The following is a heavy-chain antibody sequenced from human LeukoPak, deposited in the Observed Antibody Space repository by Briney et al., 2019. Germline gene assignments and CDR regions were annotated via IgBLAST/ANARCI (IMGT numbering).Heavy chain of an antibody. D-gene: IGHD1-26*01. V-gene: IGHV1-69*13. CDR1: GGTFSSYA. CDR3: ARDRPTYSGSYGFDY. J-gene: IGHJ4*02. Sequence: ASVKVSCKASGGTFSSYAISWVRQAPGQGLEWMGGIIPIFGTANYAQKFQGRVTITADESTSTAYMELSSLRSEDTAVYYCARDRPTYSGSYGFDYWGQGTLVTVSS. CDR2: IIPIFGTA.